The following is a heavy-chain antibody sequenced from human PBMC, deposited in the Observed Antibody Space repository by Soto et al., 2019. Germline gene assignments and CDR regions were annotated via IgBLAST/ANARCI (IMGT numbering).Heavy chain of an antibody. CDR1: GFTFSSYS. D-gene: IGHD4-4*01. J-gene: IGHJ4*02. CDR2: ISSSSSYI. V-gene: IGHV3-21*01. CDR3: ASYSNYVFGYFDY. Sequence: EVQLVESGGGLVKPGGSLRLSCAASGFTFSSYSMNWVRQAPGKGLEWVSSISSSSSYIYYADSVKGRFTISRDNAKNPLYLQMNSLRAEDTAVYYYASYSNYVFGYFDYWGQGTLVTVSS.